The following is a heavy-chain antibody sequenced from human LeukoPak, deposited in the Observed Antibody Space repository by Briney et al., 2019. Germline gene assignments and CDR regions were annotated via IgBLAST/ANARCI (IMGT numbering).Heavy chain of an antibody. Sequence: SETLSLTCAVYGGSFSGYYWSWIRQPPGKGLEWIGEINHSGSTNYNPSLKSRVTISVGTSKNQFSLKLSSVTAADTAVYYCARGKEELQDFDYWGQGTLVTVSS. CDR3: ARGKEELQDFDY. D-gene: IGHD1-26*01. J-gene: IGHJ4*02. V-gene: IGHV4-34*01. CDR2: INHSGST. CDR1: GGSFSGYY.